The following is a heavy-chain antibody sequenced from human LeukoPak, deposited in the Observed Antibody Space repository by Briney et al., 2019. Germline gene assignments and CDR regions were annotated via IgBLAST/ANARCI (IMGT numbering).Heavy chain of an antibody. Sequence: SETLSLTCSVSGVSIGSGRYFWSWIRQPPGKGLEWIGEINHSGSTNYNPSLKSRVTISVDTSKNQFSLKLSSVTAADTAVYYCARGQGITFGGVTVYWGQGTLVTVSS. D-gene: IGHD3-16*02. CDR2: INHSGST. CDR3: ARGQGITFGGVTVY. J-gene: IGHJ4*02. CDR1: GVSIGSGRYF. V-gene: IGHV4-39*07.